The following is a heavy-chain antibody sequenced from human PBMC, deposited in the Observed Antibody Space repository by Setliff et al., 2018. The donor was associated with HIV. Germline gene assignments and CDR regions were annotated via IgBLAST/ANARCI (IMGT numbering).Heavy chain of an antibody. J-gene: IGHJ3*02. CDR1: GYSFARYG. Sequence: ASVKVSCKASGYSFARYGLSWVRQAPGQGLAWMGWISGFNGNTKYAQSFQDRVAMTTETATSTAYMEMRSLRYDDTAVYFCARVPYRSAWFSGGHDAFDIWGQGTRVTVSS. CDR2: ISGFNGNT. D-gene: IGHD6-19*01. CDR3: ARVPYRSAWFSGGHDAFDI. V-gene: IGHV1-18*01.